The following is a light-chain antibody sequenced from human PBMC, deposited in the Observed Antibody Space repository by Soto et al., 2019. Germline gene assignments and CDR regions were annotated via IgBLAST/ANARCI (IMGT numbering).Light chain of an antibody. CDR2: EGS. J-gene: IGLJ3*02. CDR1: SSDVGTYNL. CDR3: CSYAGSSTLV. V-gene: IGLV2-23*01. Sequence: QSALTQPASVSGSPGQSITISCTGTSSDVGTYNLVSWYQQHPGKAPKLMIYEGSKRPSGLSNRFSGSKSGNTASLTISGLRAEDEADYYCCSYAGSSTLVFGGGTKLTVL.